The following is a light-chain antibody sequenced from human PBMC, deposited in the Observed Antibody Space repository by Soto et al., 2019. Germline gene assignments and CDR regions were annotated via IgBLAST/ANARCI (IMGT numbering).Light chain of an antibody. Sequence: DIQMTQSPSTLSASVGDRVTITCRASQSISDWLAWYQQKPGKAPKLLIDKASSLESGVPSRFSGSGSGTEFTLTISSLQPDDFATYYCQQYNSYLFTFGPGTKVDIK. V-gene: IGKV1-5*03. CDR3: QQYNSYLFT. CDR1: QSISDW. CDR2: KAS. J-gene: IGKJ3*01.